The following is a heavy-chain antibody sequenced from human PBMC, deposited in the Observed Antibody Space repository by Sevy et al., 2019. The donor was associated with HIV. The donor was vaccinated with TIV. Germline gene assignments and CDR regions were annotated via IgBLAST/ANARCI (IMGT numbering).Heavy chain of an antibody. CDR3: TRDPTEGIAVAGNWYDP. V-gene: IGHV3-49*03. CDR1: GFTFGDYA. Sequence: GGSLRLSRKASGFTFGDYAMSWFRQAPGKGLEWVGFIRNKAYDGTTEYAASVKGRFTISRDDSKSIAYLQMNSLKTEDTAVYYCTRDPTEGIAVAGNWYDPWGQGTLVTVSS. D-gene: IGHD6-19*01. CDR2: IRNKAYDGTT. J-gene: IGHJ5*02.